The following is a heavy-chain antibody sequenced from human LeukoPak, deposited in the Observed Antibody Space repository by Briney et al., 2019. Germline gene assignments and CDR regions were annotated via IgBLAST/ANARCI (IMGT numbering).Heavy chain of an antibody. V-gene: IGHV3-21*01. Sequence: PGGSLRLSCAASGFTFSSYSMNWVRQAPGKGLEWVSSTSSSSYIYYADSVKGRFTISRDNAKNSLYLQMNSLRAEDTAVYYCARGWESGTQSPRSFDYWGQGTLVTVSS. J-gene: IGHJ4*02. CDR2: TSSSSYI. CDR1: GFTFSSYS. CDR3: ARGWESGTQSPRSFDY. D-gene: IGHD1-26*01.